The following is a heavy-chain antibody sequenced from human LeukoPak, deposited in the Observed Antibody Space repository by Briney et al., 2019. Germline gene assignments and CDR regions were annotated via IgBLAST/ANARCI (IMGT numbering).Heavy chain of an antibody. V-gene: IGHV3-30*02. CDR2: LRYDGRNK. Sequence: GGSLKLSCAASGFTFSSYGMHWVRQAPGKGLEWVAFLRYDGRNKYYADSVKGRFTISRENSKNTLYLQMNSLRAEDTAVYYCAKTVSRRFFDYWGQGPLVTVSS. CDR1: GFTFSSYG. CDR3: AKTVSRRFFDY. D-gene: IGHD2-21*02. J-gene: IGHJ4*02.